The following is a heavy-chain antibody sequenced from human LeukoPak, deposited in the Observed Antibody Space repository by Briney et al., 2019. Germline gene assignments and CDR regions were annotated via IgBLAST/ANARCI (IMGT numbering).Heavy chain of an antibody. D-gene: IGHD3-10*01. CDR1: GFTFDDYA. Sequence: GGSLRLFCAASGFTFDDYAMHWVRQAPGKGLEGVSGISWNSGSIGYADSVKGRFTISRDNAKNSLYLQMNSLRAEDTALYYCAKAYYYGSGSYYNLPYYFDYWGQGTLVTVSS. CDR2: ISWNSGSI. J-gene: IGHJ4*02. V-gene: IGHV3-9*01. CDR3: AKAYYYGSGSYYNLPYYFDY.